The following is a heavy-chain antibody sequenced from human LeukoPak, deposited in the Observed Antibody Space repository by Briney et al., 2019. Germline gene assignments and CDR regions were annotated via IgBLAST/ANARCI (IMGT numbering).Heavy chain of an antibody. CDR1: GFTFSSYW. CDR2: INSDGSST. Sequence: GGSLRLSCAASGFTFSSYWMHWVRQAPGKGLVWVSHINSDGSSTSYADSVRGRFTISRDNAKNTLYLQMNSLRAEDTALYYCARGYGSGEDGDYWGQGTLVTVSS. V-gene: IGHV3-74*01. CDR3: ARGYGSGEDGDY. D-gene: IGHD3-10*01. J-gene: IGHJ4*02.